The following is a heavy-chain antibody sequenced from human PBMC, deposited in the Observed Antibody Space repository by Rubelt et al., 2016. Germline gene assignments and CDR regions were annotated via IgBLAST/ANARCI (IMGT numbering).Heavy chain of an antibody. CDR2: INTNTGNP. CDR3: ARVIAAAGRDGNYFDY. D-gene: IGHD6-13*01. J-gene: IGHJ4*02. V-gene: IGHV7-4-1*02. Sequence: QVQLVQSGSELKKPGASVKVSCKASGYTFTSYAMNWVRQAPGQGLEWMGWINTNTGNPTYAQGLTGRFVFSWDTSVSTEDLQISSLKAEDTAVYYCARVIAAAGRDGNYFDYWGQGTLVTVSS. CDR1: GYTFTSYA.